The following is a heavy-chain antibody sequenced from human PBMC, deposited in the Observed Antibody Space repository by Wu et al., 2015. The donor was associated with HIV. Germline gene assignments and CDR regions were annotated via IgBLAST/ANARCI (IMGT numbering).Heavy chain of an antibody. V-gene: IGHV1-18*01. J-gene: IGHJ3*01. CDR1: GGTFSSYA. D-gene: IGHD2-15*01. CDR2: ISAHNGHT. Sequence: QVQLVQSGAEVKKPGSSVKVSCKASGGTFSSYAISWVRQAPGQGLEWMGWISAHNGHTDHAQKVQGRVTFTTDTSTNTANMDLKGLTFDDTAVYFCVRTSYSALNGDSYDVWGQGTKVTVSS. CDR3: VRTSYSALNGDSYDV.